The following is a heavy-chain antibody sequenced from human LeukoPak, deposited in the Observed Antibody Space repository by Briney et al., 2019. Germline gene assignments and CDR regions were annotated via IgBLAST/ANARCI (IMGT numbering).Heavy chain of an antibody. V-gene: IGHV3-7*01. Sequence: GGSLRLSCAVSGFTFNTFWMTCVRQAPGKGLEWVANINHNGTEKYYMDSVGGRFTISRDNAKNSLSLEMKSLRLDDTAVYYCARDGEDLWPLDEWGRGALVTVSS. CDR3: ARDGEDLWPLDE. J-gene: IGHJ4*02. CDR2: INHNGTEK. CDR1: GFTFNTFW. D-gene: IGHD3-16*01.